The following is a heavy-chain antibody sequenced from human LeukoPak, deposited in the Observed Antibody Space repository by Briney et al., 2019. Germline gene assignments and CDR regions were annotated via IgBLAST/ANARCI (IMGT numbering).Heavy chain of an antibody. CDR2: ISYDGSYK. CDR3: TTDPQNDPRSY. CDR1: GFTFSSYG. Sequence: GRSLRLSCAASGFTFSSYGMHWVRQAPGKGLEWVAVISYDGSYKYYADSVKGRFTISRDNSKNTLYLQMNSLKTEDTAVYYCTTDPQNDPRSYWGQGTLVTVSS. J-gene: IGHJ4*02. D-gene: IGHD1-14*01. V-gene: IGHV3-30*03.